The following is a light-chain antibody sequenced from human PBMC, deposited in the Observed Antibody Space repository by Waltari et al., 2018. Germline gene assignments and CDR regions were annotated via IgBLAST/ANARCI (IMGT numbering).Light chain of an antibody. CDR2: AAS. Sequence: DIQMTQSPSSLSASVGDRVTITCRASQSISSYLNWYQQKPGKAPKLLIYAASSLQSGVPSRFSGRGSGTDFTLTISSLQPEDFATYYCQQSYSTPRTFGQGTKVEIK. CDR1: QSISSY. CDR3: QQSYSTPRT. V-gene: IGKV1-39*01. J-gene: IGKJ1*01.